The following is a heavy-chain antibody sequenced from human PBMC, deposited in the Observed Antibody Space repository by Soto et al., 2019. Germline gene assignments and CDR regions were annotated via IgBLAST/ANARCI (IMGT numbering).Heavy chain of an antibody. J-gene: IGHJ4*02. D-gene: IGHD3-22*01. CDR1: GFTFSIYA. Sequence: GGSLRLSCSASGFTFSIYAMHWVRPAPEKGLEYVSSISTNGGSTHYADSVKGRFTISRDNSKNTQYLQMSSLRADDTAVYYCVKGEYYYDSSGYYPFDYWGQGTLVTVSS. V-gene: IGHV3-64D*06. CDR2: ISTNGGST. CDR3: VKGEYYYDSSGYYPFDY.